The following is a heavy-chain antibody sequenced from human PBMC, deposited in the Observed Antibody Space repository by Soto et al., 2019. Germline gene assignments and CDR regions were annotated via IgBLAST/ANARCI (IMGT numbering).Heavy chain of an antibody. Sequence: QTLSLPVAISGKNVSWGTVFWDWIRLSPSRGLEWPGRTYYRSRWYHEYVVFLQSRISINPDTSKNHYTLQLNSVTPEDTAVYYCARGIYDTSVGTAFDIWGQGTKVTVS. J-gene: IGHJ3*02. CDR3: ARGIYDTSVGTAFDI. D-gene: IGHD1-26*01. CDR1: GKNVSWGTVF. CDR2: TYYRSRWYH. V-gene: IGHV6-1*01.